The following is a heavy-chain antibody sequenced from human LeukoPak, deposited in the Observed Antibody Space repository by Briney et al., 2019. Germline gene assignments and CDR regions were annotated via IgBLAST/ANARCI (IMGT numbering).Heavy chain of an antibody. D-gene: IGHD3-22*01. CDR2: INLKSGVI. Sequence: ASVKVSFKASGSTFTCYYMYWVRQPHGRGHGGMGWINLKSGVINYAQKVEGRVTMTRYTSISTAHMELHRLRSDDKAVYCCARGGRTNYYHNSGYYYFDYWGQRTLVTVSS. CDR3: ARGGRTNYYHNSGYYYFDY. J-gene: IGHJ4*02. V-gene: IGHV1-2*02. CDR1: GSTFTCYY.